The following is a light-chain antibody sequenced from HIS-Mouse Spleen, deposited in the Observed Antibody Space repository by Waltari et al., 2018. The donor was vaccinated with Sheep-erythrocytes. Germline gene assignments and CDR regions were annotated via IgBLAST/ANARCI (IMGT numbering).Light chain of an antibody. CDR1: NIGSKS. V-gene: IGLV3-21*02. CDR2: DDS. CDR3: QAWDSSTVV. Sequence: SYVLTQPPSVSVAPGQTARITCGGNNIGSKSVHWYQQKPGQAPGLVVYDDSDRPSGIPGRFSGSNSGNTATLTISGTQAMDEADYYCQAWDSSTVVFGGGTKLTVL. J-gene: IGLJ2*01.